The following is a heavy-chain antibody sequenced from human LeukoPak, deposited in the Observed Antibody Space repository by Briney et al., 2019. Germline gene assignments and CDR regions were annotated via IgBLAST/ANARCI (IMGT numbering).Heavy chain of an antibody. D-gene: IGHD2/OR15-2a*01. J-gene: IGHJ4*02. CDR1: GFTLSSYW. Sequence: GGSLRLSCAASGFTLSSYWMAWVRQAPGKGLEWVANMKHDGSEKYYADSVKGRFTISRDNAKNSLYLQMNSLRAEDTALYYCARDNRGLFDYWGQGTLVPVSS. V-gene: IGHV3-7*03. CDR2: MKHDGSEK. CDR3: ARDNRGLFDY.